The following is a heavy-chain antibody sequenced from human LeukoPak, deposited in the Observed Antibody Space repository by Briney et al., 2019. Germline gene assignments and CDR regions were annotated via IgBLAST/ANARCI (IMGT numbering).Heavy chain of an antibody. D-gene: IGHD5-12*01. CDR2: ISYDGNHI. Sequence: PGGSLRLSCAASGFSFSSCGFHWVRQAPGKGLEWVSAISYDGNHIHYADSVKGRFTISRDNSKNTLYLQMNSLRAEDTAVYYCARVYSRESGYDFVFHYWGQGTLVTVSS. CDR3: ARVYSRESGYDFVFHY. V-gene: IGHV3-33*01. CDR1: GFSFSSCG. J-gene: IGHJ4*02.